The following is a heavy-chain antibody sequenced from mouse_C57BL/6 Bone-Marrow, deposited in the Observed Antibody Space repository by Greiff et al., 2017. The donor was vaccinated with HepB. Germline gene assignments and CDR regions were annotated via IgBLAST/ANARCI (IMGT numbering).Heavy chain of an antibody. Sequence: VQLKESGEGLVKPGGSLKLSCAASGFTFSSYAMSWVRQTPEKRLEWVAYISSGGDYIYYADTVKGRFTIYSSNARNTLYLQMSSMTSEDTAMYYCTRGGLWFAYWGQGTLVTVSA. V-gene: IGHV5-9-1*02. CDR3: TRGGLWFAY. CDR2: ISSGGDYI. CDR1: GFTFSSYA. J-gene: IGHJ3*01.